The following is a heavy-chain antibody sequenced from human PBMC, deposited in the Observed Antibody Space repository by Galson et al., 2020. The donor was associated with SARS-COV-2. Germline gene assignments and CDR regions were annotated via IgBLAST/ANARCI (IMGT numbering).Heavy chain of an antibody. D-gene: IGHD3-10*01. CDR3: ARARYGSGSYRFYYYYGMDV. J-gene: IGHJ6*02. V-gene: IGHV3-7*01. CDR1: GFTFNGYR. Sequence: QLGESLKISCAASGFTFNGYRMSWVRQAPGKGLEWVANIKQDGSEKYYVDSVKGRFIISRDNAKNSLYLQMNSLRAEDTAVYYCARARYGSGSYRFYYYYGMDVWGQGTTVTVSS. CDR2: IKQDGSEK.